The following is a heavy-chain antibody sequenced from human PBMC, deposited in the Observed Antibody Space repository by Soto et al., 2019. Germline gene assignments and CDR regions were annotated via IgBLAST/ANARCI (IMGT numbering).Heavy chain of an antibody. V-gene: IGHV1-46*01. CDR1: GYIFTNYY. D-gene: IGHD1-26*01. Sequence: ASVKVSCKASGYIFTNYYIHWVRQAPGQGLEWMAIINPLPTSGSTNYAQKFQGRVTITTDTSTSTAYMELSSLRSEDTAVYYCAIQWRSSPPIDYWGQGTLVTVSS. CDR2: INPLPTSGST. J-gene: IGHJ4*02. CDR3: AIQWRSSPPIDY.